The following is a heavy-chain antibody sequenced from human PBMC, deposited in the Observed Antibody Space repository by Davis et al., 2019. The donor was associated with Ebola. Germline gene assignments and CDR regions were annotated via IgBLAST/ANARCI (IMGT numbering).Heavy chain of an antibody. CDR3: ARDGSIVVVVAATGNYYYGMDV. J-gene: IGHJ6*04. CDR2: INAGNGNT. CDR1: GYTFTSYA. V-gene: IGHV1-3*01. D-gene: IGHD2-15*01. Sequence: AASVKVSCKASGYTFTSYAMHWVRQAPGQRLEWMGWINAGNGNTKYSQKFQGRVTITRDTSASTAYMELSSLRSDDTAVYYCARDGSIVVVVAATGNYYYGMDVWGKGTTVTVSS.